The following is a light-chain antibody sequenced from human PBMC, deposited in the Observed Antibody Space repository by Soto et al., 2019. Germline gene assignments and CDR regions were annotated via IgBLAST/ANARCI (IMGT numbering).Light chain of an antibody. J-gene: IGKJ1*01. Sequence: EIVLTQSPATLSLSPGERATLSCRASQSVSSKLAWYQQKPGQAPRLLIYGASTRATGIPARFSGSGSGTELTLTISSLQSEDFAVYYCQQYNNWPPTTFGQGTKVDIK. CDR3: QQYNNWPPTT. CDR1: QSVSSK. V-gene: IGKV3-15*01. CDR2: GAS.